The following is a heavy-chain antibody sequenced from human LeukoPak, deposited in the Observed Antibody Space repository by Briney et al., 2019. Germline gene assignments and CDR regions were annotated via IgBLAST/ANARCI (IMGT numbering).Heavy chain of an antibody. D-gene: IGHD2-2*01. CDR2: INPNSGGT. CDR3: ARRREFCSSTSCYNWFDP. J-gene: IGHJ5*02. CDR1: GYTFTGYY. Sequence: ASVKVSCKASGYTFTGYYMHWVRQAPGQGLEWMGWINPNSGGTNYAQKFQGRVTMTRDTSISTAYMELSRLRSDDTAVYYCARRREFCSSTSCYNWFDPWGQGTLVTVSS. V-gene: IGHV1-2*02.